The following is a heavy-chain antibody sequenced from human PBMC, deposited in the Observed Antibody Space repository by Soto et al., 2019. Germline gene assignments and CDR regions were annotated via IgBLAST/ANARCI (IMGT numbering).Heavy chain of an antibody. CDR2: IGPNSGST. Sequence: QVQLVQSGPEVTKPGASVKVSCKASNYAFTYNAINWVRQAPGHGLEWMGWIGPNSGSTNYAQDLQGRVTMTTDTSTNTAYMELRSLRSDDTAIYYCATSSPGGVGQYVDAFDLWGQGTLVTVSS. D-gene: IGHD3-16*01. CDR1: NYAFTYNA. V-gene: IGHV1-18*01. J-gene: IGHJ3*01. CDR3: ATSSPGGVGQYVDAFDL.